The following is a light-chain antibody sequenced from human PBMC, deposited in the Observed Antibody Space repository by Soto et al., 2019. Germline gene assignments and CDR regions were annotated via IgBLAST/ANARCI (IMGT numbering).Light chain of an antibody. V-gene: IGKV3-15*01. CDR1: QSVSSN. CDR3: QQYNNWPPT. J-gene: IGKJ1*01. CDR2: GAS. Sequence: EIVMTQSPVTRSVSPGESATLSCRASQSVSSNLAWYQQKPGQAPRLLIYGASTRATGIPARFSGSGSGTEFTLTISSLQSEYFAVYYCQQYNNWPPTFGQGTKVEIK.